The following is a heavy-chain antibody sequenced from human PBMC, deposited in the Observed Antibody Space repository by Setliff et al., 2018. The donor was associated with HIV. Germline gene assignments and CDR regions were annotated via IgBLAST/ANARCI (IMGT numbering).Heavy chain of an antibody. D-gene: IGHD3-10*01. CDR3: ARQNRYYYGSGSFHNWFDP. Sequence: SVKVSCKASGGTFSSYAISWVRQAPGQGLEWMGGIIPILGIANYAQKFQGRVTITADKSTSTAYMELSSLRSEDTAVYYCARQNRYYYGSGSFHNWFDPWGQGTRGTVS. CDR1: GGTFSSYA. V-gene: IGHV1-69*10. CDR2: IIPILGIA. J-gene: IGHJ5*02.